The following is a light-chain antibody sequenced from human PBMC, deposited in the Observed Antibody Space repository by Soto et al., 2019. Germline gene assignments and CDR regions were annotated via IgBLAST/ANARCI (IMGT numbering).Light chain of an antibody. J-gene: IGLJ1*01. CDR2: DVS. CDR3: CSYTSSTTALYV. CDR1: SSDVGGYNY. V-gene: IGLV2-14*01. Sequence: QSVLTQPAFVSGSPGQSITISCTGTSSDVGGYNYVSWYQQYPDKAPKVMLYDVSNRPSGVSNRFSGSKSGNTASLTISGLQAEDEADYYCCSYTSSTTALYVFGTGTKLTVL.